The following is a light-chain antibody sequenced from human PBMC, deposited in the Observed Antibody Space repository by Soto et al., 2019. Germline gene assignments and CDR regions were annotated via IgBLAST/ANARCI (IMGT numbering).Light chain of an antibody. V-gene: IGLV2-14*03. CDR3: ASYTAASTMV. CDR1: RSDIGSRNS. J-gene: IGLJ2*01. Sequence: QPVLTQPASVSGSLGQSITISCTGTRSDIGSRNSVSWYQHHPGKAPKLMIYDVNIRPSGVSHRFSGSKSGNAASLTISGLQAEDEADYSCASYTAASTMVFGGGTKVTVL. CDR2: DVN.